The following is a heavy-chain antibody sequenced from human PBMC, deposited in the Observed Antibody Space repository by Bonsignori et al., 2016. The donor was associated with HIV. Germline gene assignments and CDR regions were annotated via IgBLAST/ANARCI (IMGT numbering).Heavy chain of an antibody. Sequence: VRQMPGKGLEWVSYISSSGSTIYYADSVKGRFTISRDNAKNSLYLQMNSLRAEDTAVYYCARSGGDRNFDYWGQGTLVTVSS. D-gene: IGHD2-21*02. V-gene: IGHV3-48*03. CDR3: ARSGGDRNFDY. J-gene: IGHJ4*02. CDR2: ISSSGSTI.